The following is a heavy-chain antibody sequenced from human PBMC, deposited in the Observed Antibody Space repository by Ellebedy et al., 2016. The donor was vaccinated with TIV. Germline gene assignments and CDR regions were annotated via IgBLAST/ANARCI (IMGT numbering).Heavy chain of an antibody. CDR1: GYTFTGYY. V-gene: IGHV1-2*02. CDR2: IHPNTGGT. J-gene: IGHJ4*02. Sequence: AASVKVSCKASGYTFTGYYMHWVRQAPGQGLEWMGWIHPNTGGTSYAQKFQGRVTMTRDTSISTAYMALSRLRSDDTAVYYCARRYYDILTGYYGNHFDSWGQGTLVTVSS. CDR3: ARRYYDILTGYYGNHFDS. D-gene: IGHD3-9*01.